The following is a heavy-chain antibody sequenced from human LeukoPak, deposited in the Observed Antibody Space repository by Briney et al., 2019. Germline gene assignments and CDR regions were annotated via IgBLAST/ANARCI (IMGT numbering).Heavy chain of an antibody. Sequence: ASVKVSCKASGYTFTDSYIHWVRQAPGQGLEWMGFINPNSGGTDYAQKFQGRVTMTRDTSTSTVYMELSSLRSEDTAVYYCARVRSYCSGGSCYGWFDPWGQGTLVTVSS. CDR2: INPNSGGT. CDR1: GYTFTDSY. D-gene: IGHD2-15*01. J-gene: IGHJ5*02. CDR3: ARVRSYCSGGSCYGWFDP. V-gene: IGHV1-2*02.